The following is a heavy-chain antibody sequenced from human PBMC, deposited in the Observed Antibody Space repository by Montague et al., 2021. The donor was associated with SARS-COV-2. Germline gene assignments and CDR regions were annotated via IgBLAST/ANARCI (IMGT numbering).Heavy chain of an antibody. D-gene: IGHD3-9*01. Sequence: SQTLSLTCTVSGGSISSYYWSWIRQPPGKGLEWIGYIDYSGNTNYNPSLKSRVTLSVNTSKNQFSLKMSSVTAADTAVYYCARAILTGYIGVPVCGHFDDWGQGTLVTVSS. J-gene: IGHJ4*02. CDR3: ARAILTGYIGVPVCGHFDD. V-gene: IGHV4-59*01. CDR2: IDYSGNT. CDR1: GGSISSYY.